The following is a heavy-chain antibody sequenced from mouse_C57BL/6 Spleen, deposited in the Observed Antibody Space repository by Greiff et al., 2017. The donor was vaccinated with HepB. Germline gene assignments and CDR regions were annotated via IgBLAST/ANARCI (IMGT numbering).Heavy chain of an antibody. CDR3: ARGYYGSSSYFDY. CDR2: IYPRSGNT. CDR1: GYTFTSYG. D-gene: IGHD1-1*01. J-gene: IGHJ2*01. Sequence: VKLVESGAELARPGASVKLSCKASGYTFTSYGISWVKQRTGQGLEWIGEIYPRSGNTYYNEKFKGKATLTADKSSSTAYMELRSLTSEDSAVYFCARGYYGSSSYFDYWGQGTTLTVSS. V-gene: IGHV1-81*01.